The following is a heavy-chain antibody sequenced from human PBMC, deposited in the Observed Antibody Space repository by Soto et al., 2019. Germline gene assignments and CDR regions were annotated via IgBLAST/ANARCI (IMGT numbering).Heavy chain of an antibody. CDR1: GFTFSSYA. D-gene: IGHD4-17*01. V-gene: IGHV3-30-3*01. Sequence: GGSLRLSCAASGFTFSSYAMHWVRQAPGKGLEWVAVISYDGSNKYYADSVKGRFTISRDNSKNTLYLQMNSLRAEDTAVYYCARDDPDYGDYQTRLYYYYVMDVWGQGTTVTVSS. J-gene: IGHJ6*02. CDR3: ARDDPDYGDYQTRLYYYYVMDV. CDR2: ISYDGSNK.